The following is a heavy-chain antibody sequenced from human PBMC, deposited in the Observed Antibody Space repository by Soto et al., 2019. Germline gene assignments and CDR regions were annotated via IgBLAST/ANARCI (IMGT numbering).Heavy chain of an antibody. CDR2: ISSAGSTK. CDR3: VRRGIDYYTYWDY. CDR1: GFNFSTYI. D-gene: IGHD3-3*01. Sequence: EVQLVESGGDVIQPGGSLRLSCIASGFNFSTYIMNWVRQAPGKGLEWVSYISSAGSTKFYADSVKGRFTISRDNAKNSLYLQMDSLRADDTAVYYCVRRGIDYYTYWDYWGQGTLVTVSS. J-gene: IGHJ4*02. V-gene: IGHV3-48*01.